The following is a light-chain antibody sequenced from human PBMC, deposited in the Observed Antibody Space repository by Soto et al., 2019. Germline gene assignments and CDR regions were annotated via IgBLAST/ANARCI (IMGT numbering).Light chain of an antibody. CDR2: DAS. Sequence: DIQMTQSPSSLSASVGDRVTTTCQASQDINNYLNWYQQKPGKAPKLLIYDASNLERGVASRFSGSGFGTEFTLTISSLQPEDIATYHCQQYDSVPLTFGGGTKVEIK. V-gene: IGKV1-33*01. J-gene: IGKJ4*01. CDR1: QDINNY. CDR3: QQYDSVPLT.